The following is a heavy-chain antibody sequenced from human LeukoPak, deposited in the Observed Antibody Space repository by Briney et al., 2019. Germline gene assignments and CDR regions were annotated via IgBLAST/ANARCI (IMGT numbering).Heavy chain of an antibody. Sequence: SETLSLTCAVYGGSFSGYYWSWIRQPPGKGLEWIGEINHSGSTNYNPPFKSRVTISVDTSKNQFSLKLSSVTAADTAVYYCARGLKNYYYYMDVWGKGTTVTVSS. CDR3: ARGLKNYYYYMDV. J-gene: IGHJ6*03. CDR2: INHSGST. CDR1: GGSFSGYY. V-gene: IGHV4-34*01.